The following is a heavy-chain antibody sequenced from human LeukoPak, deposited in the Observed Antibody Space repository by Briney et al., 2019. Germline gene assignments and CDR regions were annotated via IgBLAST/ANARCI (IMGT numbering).Heavy chain of an antibody. V-gene: IGHV1-24*01. CDR2: FDPEDGET. CDR1: GYTLTELS. D-gene: IGHD3-3*01. J-gene: IGHJ4*02. Sequence: GASVTVSCKVSGYTLTELSMHWVRQAPGKGLEWMGGFDPEDGETIYAQKFQGRVTMTEDTSTDTAYMELSSLRSEDTAVYYCARDLAYYDFWSGADYWGQGTLVTVSS. CDR3: ARDLAYYDFWSGADY.